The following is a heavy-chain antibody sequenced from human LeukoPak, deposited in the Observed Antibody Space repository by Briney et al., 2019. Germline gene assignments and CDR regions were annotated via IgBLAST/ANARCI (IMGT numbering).Heavy chain of an antibody. V-gene: IGHV3-21*01. D-gene: IGHD6-19*01. J-gene: IGHJ3*02. CDR2: ISSSSGYI. CDR3: ARGASVVAGSDNAFDI. CDR1: GFTFSSYS. Sequence: GGSLRLSCAASGFTFSSYSMNWVRQAPGKGLEWVSSISSSSGYIYYADSVKGRFTIPRDNAKKSVHLQMNSLRAEDTAVYYCARGASVVAGSDNAFDIWGQGTMVTVSS.